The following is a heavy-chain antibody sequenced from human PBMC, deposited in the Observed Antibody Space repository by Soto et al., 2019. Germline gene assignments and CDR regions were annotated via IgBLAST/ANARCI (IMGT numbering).Heavy chain of an antibody. Sequence: QVQLQESGPGLVKPSETLSLTCSVSGGSVSGSSHYWNWIRQTPGKGLEWIGYIDYSGSSKDSASLKSRVSISVDTSKTQFSLKMNSVTAAAAAVYYCARVGTSSRRAVAGYFHYWGQGIQVTVSS. CDR1: GGSVSGSSHY. V-gene: IGHV4-61*01. D-gene: IGHD1-7*01. CDR3: ARVGTSSRRAVAGYFHY. CDR2: IDYSGSS. J-gene: IGHJ1*01.